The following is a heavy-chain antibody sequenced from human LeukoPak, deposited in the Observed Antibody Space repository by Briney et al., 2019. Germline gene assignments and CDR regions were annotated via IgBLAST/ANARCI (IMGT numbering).Heavy chain of an antibody. CDR1: GYTFTNYD. Sequence: GASVKVSCKASGYTFTNYDINWVRQATGQGLEWMGWMNPNSGDTGYAQKFQGRVTMTRSTSIRTAYMDLSSLIFEDTAVYYCTRSVRNGHIDYWGQGTLVTVSS. CDR3: TRSVRNGHIDY. V-gene: IGHV1-8*01. D-gene: IGHD2-21*01. CDR2: MNPNSGDT. J-gene: IGHJ4*02.